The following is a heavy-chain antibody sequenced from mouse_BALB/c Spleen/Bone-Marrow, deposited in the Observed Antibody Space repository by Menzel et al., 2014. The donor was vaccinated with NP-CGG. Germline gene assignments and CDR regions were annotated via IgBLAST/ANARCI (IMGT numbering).Heavy chain of an antibody. Sequence: VQLQQSGAEPVKPGASVKLSCTASGFNIKDTYMHWVKQRPEQGLEWIGRIDPANGNAKYDPKFQGKATITADTSSNTAYLHLSSLTSEDTAVYYCARYRLGTYFDFWGQGTTLTVSS. CDR1: GFNIKDTY. J-gene: IGHJ2*01. CDR2: IDPANGNA. CDR3: ARYRLGTYFDF. V-gene: IGHV14-3*02. D-gene: IGHD2-14*01.